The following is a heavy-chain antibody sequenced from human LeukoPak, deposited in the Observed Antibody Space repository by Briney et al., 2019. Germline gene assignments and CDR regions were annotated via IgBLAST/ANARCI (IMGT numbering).Heavy chain of an antibody. Sequence: GGSLRLSCAASGFSFNDYVMHWVRQPPGKGLEWVSLIRGDGSSTDYADSVRGRFTISRDNSRNTLYLQMNSLRPEDTVFYYCVKNTGFFRGIIVPNWFDPWGQGTLVTVSS. CDR1: GFSFNDYV. D-gene: IGHD3-10*01. CDR3: VKNTGFFRGIIVPNWFDP. V-gene: IGHV3-43*02. J-gene: IGHJ5*02. CDR2: IRGDGSST.